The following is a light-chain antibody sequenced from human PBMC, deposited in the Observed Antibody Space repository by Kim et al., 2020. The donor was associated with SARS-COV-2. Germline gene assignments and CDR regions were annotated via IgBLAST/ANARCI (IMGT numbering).Light chain of an antibody. CDR3: QQRTNWPPIFT. V-gene: IGKV3-11*01. CDR1: QSISTF. Sequence: PGERATLSCRASQSISTFLAWYQQKPDQAPRLLIYDVSNRATGIPARFSGSGSGTGFTLTISSLEPEDFAVYYCQQRTNWPPIFTFGPGTKVDIK. CDR2: DVS. J-gene: IGKJ3*01.